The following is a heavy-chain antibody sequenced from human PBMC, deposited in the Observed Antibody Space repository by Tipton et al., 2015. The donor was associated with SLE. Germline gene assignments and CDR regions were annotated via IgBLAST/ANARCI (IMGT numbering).Heavy chain of an antibody. Sequence: SLRLSCAASGFTFCSYEMNWRRQAPGQGLEWVSYISSLGSTIHYADSVKGRFTISSDNAKNSLYLQMNSLRAEDTAVHYCARDHPVAAAGPLDYWGQGTLVTVSS. V-gene: IGHV3-48*03. CDR1: GFTFCSYE. CDR2: ISSLGSTI. D-gene: IGHD6-13*01. CDR3: ARDHPVAAAGPLDY. J-gene: IGHJ4*02.